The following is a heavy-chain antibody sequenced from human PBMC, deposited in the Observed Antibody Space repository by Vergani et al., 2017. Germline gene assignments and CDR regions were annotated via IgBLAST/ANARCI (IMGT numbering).Heavy chain of an antibody. V-gene: IGHV4-34*01. CDR3: ARVEGQWLTPTIDY. CDR1: GGSFSGYY. J-gene: IGHJ4*02. CDR2: INHSGST. Sequence: QVQLQQWGAGLLKPSETLSLTCAVYGGSFSGYYWSWIRQPPGKGLEWIGEINHSGSTNYNPSLKSRFTISVDTSKNQFSLKLSSVTAADTAVYYCARVEGQWLTPTIDYWGQGTLVTVSS. D-gene: IGHD6-19*01.